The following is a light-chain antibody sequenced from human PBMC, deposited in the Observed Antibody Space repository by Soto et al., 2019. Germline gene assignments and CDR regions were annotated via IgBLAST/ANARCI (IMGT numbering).Light chain of an antibody. CDR1: QSVVNY. V-gene: IGKV3-11*01. CDR3: QQRRSWPIT. CDR2: DAS. J-gene: IGKJ5*01. Sequence: EIVLTQSPATLSLSPGERATLSCRASQSVVNYLAWYQQKPGQAPSLLIYDASNRATGIPARFSGSGSETDFTLTISSLEPEDFAVYYCQQRRSWPITFGQGTRLEIK.